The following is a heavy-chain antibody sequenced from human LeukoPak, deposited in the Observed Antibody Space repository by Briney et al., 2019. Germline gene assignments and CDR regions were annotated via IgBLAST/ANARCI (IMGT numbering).Heavy chain of an antibody. V-gene: IGHV3-30*03. CDR1: GFTFSSHD. CDR3: ASGRGQNPFNFDY. Sequence: GGSLRLSCAASGFTFSSHDMHWVRQAPGKGLEWVAIISYDGGKKDYADSVKGRFTISRDNSKNTLYLQMNSLRSEDTAVYYCASGRGQNPFNFDYWGQGTLVTVSS. CDR2: ISYDGGKK. J-gene: IGHJ4*02. D-gene: IGHD3-10*01.